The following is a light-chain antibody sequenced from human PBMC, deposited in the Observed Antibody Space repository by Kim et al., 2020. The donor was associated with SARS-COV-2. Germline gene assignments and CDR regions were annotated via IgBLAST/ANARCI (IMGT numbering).Light chain of an antibody. J-gene: IGLJ1*01. Sequence: ATVTGYGSSSNIGACYDVHCYQQQPGTAPNLLLYGNSNRPSGVPDRLSGSKSGTAASLAITGLRAEDEADYYCQSYDSSLSGLVFGTGTKVTVL. V-gene: IGLV1-40*01. CDR1: SSNIGACYD. CDR3: QSYDSSLSGLV. CDR2: GNS.